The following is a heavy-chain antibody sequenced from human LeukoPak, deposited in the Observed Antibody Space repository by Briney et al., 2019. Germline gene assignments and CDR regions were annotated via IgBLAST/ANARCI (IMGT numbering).Heavy chain of an antibody. V-gene: IGHV3-48*03. D-gene: IGHD2-8*01. Sequence: PGGSLRLSCAASGFTFSSYEMNWVRQAPGKGLEWVSYISSSGSTIYYADSVKGRFTISRDNAKNSLYLQMNSLRAEDTAVYYCAREAKWYDAFDIWGQGTMVTVSS. CDR1: GFTFSSYE. CDR3: AREAKWYDAFDI. CDR2: ISSSGSTI. J-gene: IGHJ3*02.